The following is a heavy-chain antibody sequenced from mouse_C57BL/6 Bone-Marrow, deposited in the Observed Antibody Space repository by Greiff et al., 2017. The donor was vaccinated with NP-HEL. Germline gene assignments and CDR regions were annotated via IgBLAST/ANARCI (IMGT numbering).Heavy chain of an antibody. CDR3: ARIYYYGPWYFDV. J-gene: IGHJ1*03. V-gene: IGHV1-18*01. Sequence: EVKLMESGPELVKPGASVKIPCKASGYTFTDYNMDWVKQSHGKSLEWIGDINPNNGGTIYNQKFKGKATLTVDKSSSTAYMELRSLTSEDTAVYYCARIYYYGPWYFDVWGTGTTVTVSS. CDR1: GYTFTDYN. D-gene: IGHD1-1*01. CDR2: INPNNGGT.